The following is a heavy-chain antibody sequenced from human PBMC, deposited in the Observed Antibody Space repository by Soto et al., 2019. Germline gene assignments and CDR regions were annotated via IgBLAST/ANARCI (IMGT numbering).Heavy chain of an antibody. CDR1: GFTFSDHY. CDR2: IREKTHSYTT. CDR3: ARGSTVITSFRYGMDV. D-gene: IGHD4-4*01. J-gene: IGHJ6*02. V-gene: IGHV3-72*01. Sequence: EVQLVESGGGLVQPGGSLRLSCAASGFTFSDHYMDWVRQAPGKGLEWVGRIREKTHSYTTEYAASVKGGFSISRDDSENSLFLQMNSLKTEDSAVYYCARGSTVITSFRYGMDVWGQGTTVTVSS.